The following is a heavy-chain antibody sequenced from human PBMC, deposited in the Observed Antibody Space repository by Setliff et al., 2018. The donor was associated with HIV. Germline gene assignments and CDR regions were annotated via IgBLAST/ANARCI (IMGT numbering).Heavy chain of an antibody. D-gene: IGHD6-19*01. CDR1: GGSISGYS. Sequence: SETLSLTCAVYGGSISGYSWNWIRQPPGKGLEWIGEINHSGTSNYNPSLKGRVTISADTSKNQFSLNLTSVTAADTAVYYCATGITVAPDYWGQGSLVTVSS. V-gene: IGHV4-34*01. CDR2: INHSGTS. CDR3: ATGITVAPDY. J-gene: IGHJ4*02.